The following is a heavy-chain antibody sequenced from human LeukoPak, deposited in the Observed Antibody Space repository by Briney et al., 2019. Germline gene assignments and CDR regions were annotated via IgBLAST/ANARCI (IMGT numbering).Heavy chain of an antibody. D-gene: IGHD4-17*01. J-gene: IGHJ1*01. CDR1: GGSITSYY. V-gene: IGHV4-59*12. Sequence: SETLSLTCTVSGGSITSYYWSWIRQPPGKGLEWIGYIYYSGSTNYNPSLKSRVTISVDTSKNQFSLKLSSVTAADTAVYYCAGGEDGDYYFQHWGQGTLVTVSS. CDR3: AGGEDGDYYFQH. CDR2: IYYSGST.